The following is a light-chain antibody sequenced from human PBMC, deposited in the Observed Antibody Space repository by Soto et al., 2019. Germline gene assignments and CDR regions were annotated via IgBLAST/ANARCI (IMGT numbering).Light chain of an antibody. CDR2: GAS. J-gene: IGKJ3*01. Sequence: EIVLTQSPGTLSLSPGERATLSCRASQSVSSSYLAWYQQKPGQAPRLLIYGASRRATGIPDRFSGSGSGTYFSLTISRLEPEDFALYYCQQYGCSPAAVTFGPGTKVYIK. V-gene: IGKV3-20*01. CDR1: QSVSSSY. CDR3: QQYGCSPAAVT.